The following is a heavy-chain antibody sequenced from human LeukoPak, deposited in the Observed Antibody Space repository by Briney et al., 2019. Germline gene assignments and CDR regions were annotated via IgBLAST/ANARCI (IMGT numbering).Heavy chain of an antibody. V-gene: IGHV1-2*02. CDR2: INPNSGGT. Sequence: GASVKVSCKASRYTFTGYYMHWLRQAPGQGLEWMGWINPNSGGTNYAQKFQGRVTMTRDTSISTAYMELSRLRSDDTAVYYCARAHYYDSSGYYSPIDYWGQGTLVTVSS. CDR3: ARAHYYDSSGYYSPIDY. J-gene: IGHJ4*02. CDR1: RYTFTGYY. D-gene: IGHD3-22*01.